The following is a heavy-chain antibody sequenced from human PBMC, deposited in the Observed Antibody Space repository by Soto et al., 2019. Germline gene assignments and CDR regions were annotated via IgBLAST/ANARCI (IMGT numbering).Heavy chain of an antibody. CDR2: ISYDGSNK. CDR3: AKGAHKILGAEAFDY. CDR1: GFPFSSYG. Sequence: PGGSLRLSCAASGFPFSSYGMRWVRQSPGKGLEWVAFISYDGSNKYYADSVKGRFTISRDNSKNTLYLQMNSLRAEDTAVYYCAKGAHKILGAEAFDYWGQGTLVTVSS. J-gene: IGHJ4*02. V-gene: IGHV3-30*18.